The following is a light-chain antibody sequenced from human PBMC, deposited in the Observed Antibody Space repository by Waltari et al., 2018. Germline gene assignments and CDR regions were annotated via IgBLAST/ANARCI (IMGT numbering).Light chain of an antibody. J-gene: IGLJ2*01. Sequence: QSALPQPPSASGSPGPSVTISCTGTSNDVGGYNYVSWYQPQPGKAPKLIIHEVSKRPSGVPDRFSGSKSANTASLTVSGLQADDEADYYCSSYAGSSNLVFGGGTKLTVL. CDR1: SNDVGGYNY. CDR3: SSYAGSSNLV. V-gene: IGLV2-8*01. CDR2: EVS.